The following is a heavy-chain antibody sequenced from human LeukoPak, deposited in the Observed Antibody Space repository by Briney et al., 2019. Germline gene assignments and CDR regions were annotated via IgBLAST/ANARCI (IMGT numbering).Heavy chain of an antibody. J-gene: IGHJ4*02. CDR1: GFTLNNYD. CDR2: ISSSSRSYI. D-gene: IGHD3-10*01. CDR3: ARGVRGVIITWSYFDD. V-gene: IGHV3-21*01. Sequence: GGSLRLSCAVSGFTLNNYDMNWVRGAPGKGLEWISSISSSSRSYIYYADSVKGRFTISRDNATNSLYLQMNSLRAEDTAVYYCARGVRGVIITWSYFDDWGQGTLVTVSS.